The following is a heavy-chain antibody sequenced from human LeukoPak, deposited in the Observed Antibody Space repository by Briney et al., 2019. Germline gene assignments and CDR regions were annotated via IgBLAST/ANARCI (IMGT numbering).Heavy chain of an antibody. CDR3: TRGYDSSGYRLGPNWFDP. V-gene: IGHV3-43*01. Sequence: GGSLRLSCAASGFTFDDYTMHWVRQAPGKGLEWVSLISWDGGSTYYADSVKGRFTISRDNAKNSLYLQMNSLRAGDAAVYYCTRGYDSSGYRLGPNWFDPWGQGTLVTVSS. CDR1: GFTFDDYT. D-gene: IGHD3-22*01. CDR2: ISWDGGST. J-gene: IGHJ5*02.